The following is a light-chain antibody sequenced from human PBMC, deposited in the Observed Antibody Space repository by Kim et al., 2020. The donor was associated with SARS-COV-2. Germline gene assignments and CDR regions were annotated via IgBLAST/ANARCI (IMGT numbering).Light chain of an antibody. V-gene: IGKV1-39*01. Sequence: DIQMTQSPSSLSASVGDRVTITCRASQSISSYLSWYQQKPGKAPKLLIYSASTLQSGVPSRFSGSESGTDFTLTISSLQPDDFATYYCQQGYNSPYTFGQGTKLEI. J-gene: IGKJ2*01. CDR3: QQGYNSPYT. CDR2: SAS. CDR1: QSISSY.